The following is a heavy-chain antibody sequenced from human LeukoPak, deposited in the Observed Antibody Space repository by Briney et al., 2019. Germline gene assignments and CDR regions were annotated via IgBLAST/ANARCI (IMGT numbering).Heavy chain of an antibody. CDR1: GFTFDDYA. CDR2: ISWNSGSI. Sequence: GGSLRLSCAASGFTFDDYAMHWVRQAPGKGLEWVSGISWNSGSIGYADSVKGRFTISRDNAKNSLYLQMNSLRAEDTAIYYCAKEPPLGYCSSASCYADYWGQGTLVTVSS. V-gene: IGHV3-9*01. D-gene: IGHD2-2*01. J-gene: IGHJ4*02. CDR3: AKEPPLGYCSSASCYADY.